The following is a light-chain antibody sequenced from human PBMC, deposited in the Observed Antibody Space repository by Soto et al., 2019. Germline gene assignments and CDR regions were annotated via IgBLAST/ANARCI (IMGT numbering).Light chain of an antibody. V-gene: IGKV3-20*01. CDR3: QQYGSSGT. Sequence: EIVLTQSPGTLSLSPGERATLSCRASQSVSNNYLAWFQQKPGQAPRLLIYGASNRATGIPDGFSGSGSGTDFTLTISRLEPEDFAVDYCQQYGSSGTFGQGTQVDIK. CDR2: GAS. CDR1: QSVSNNY. J-gene: IGKJ1*01.